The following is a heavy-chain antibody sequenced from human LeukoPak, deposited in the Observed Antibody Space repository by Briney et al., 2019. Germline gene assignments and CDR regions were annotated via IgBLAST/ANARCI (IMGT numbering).Heavy chain of an antibody. CDR3: ASEIPLRPHFDY. CDR2: ISSSSSYI. CDR1: GFTFSSYS. J-gene: IGHJ4*02. V-gene: IGHV3-21*01. D-gene: IGHD4-17*01. Sequence: GGSLRLSCAASGFTFSSYSMNWVRQAPGKGLEWVSSISSSSSYIYYADSVKGRFTISRDNAKNSLYLQMNSLRAEDTAVYYCASEIPLRPHFDYWGQGTLVTVSS.